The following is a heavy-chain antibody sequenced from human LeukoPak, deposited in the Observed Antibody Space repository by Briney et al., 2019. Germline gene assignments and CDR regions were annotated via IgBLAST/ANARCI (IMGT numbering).Heavy chain of an antibody. J-gene: IGHJ5*02. V-gene: IGHV4-59*08. D-gene: IGHD6-6*01. CDR3: AVSAAALFDP. Sequence: RASETLSLTCTVSGGSISSYYWSWIRQPPGKGLEWIGYIYYSGSTNYNPSLMSRVTISVDTSKSQFSLKLSSVTAADTAVYYCAVSAAALFDPWGQGTLVTVSS. CDR2: IYYSGST. CDR1: GGSISSYY.